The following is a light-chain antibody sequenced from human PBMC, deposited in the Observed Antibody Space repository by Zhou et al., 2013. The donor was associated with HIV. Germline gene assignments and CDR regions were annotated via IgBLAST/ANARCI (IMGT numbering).Light chain of an antibody. J-gene: IGKJ4*01. CDR3: QQYNNWPPLT. CDR1: QSVSTY. Sequence: EIVLTQSPATLSLSPGERATLSCRASQSVSTYLAWYQQKPGQAPRLLIHGASTRASNIPDRFSGSGSGTEFTLTVSSLQSEDFAVYYCQQYNNWPPLTFGGGTKV. V-gene: IGKV3-15*01. CDR2: GAS.